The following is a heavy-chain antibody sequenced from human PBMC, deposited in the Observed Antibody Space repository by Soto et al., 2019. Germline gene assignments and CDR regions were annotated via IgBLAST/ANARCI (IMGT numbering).Heavy chain of an antibody. CDR1: GFTFSSYW. J-gene: IGHJ6*02. Sequence: GSLRLSCAAPGFTFSSYWMNWGRQAPGKGLEWVANIKQDGSEKYYVDSVKGRFTISRDNAKNSLYLQMNSLRAEDTAVYYCAREIKTTAIKYYYYGMDVWGQGTTVTVSS. CDR2: IKQDGSEK. D-gene: IGHD4-4*01. CDR3: AREIKTTAIKYYYYGMDV. V-gene: IGHV3-7*01.